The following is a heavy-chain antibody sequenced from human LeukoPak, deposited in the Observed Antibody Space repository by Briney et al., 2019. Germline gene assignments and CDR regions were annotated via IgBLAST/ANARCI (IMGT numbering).Heavy chain of an antibody. D-gene: IGHD3-16*01. Sequence: SETLSLTCTVSGYSISSGYYWGWIRQPPGKGLEWIGSIYRTGSTYYNPSLQSRVTIAVDTSKNQFSLKLTSVTAADTAVYYCARVGATYPHYYMDVWGKGTTVTVAS. CDR2: IYRTGST. CDR1: GYSISSGYY. J-gene: IGHJ6*03. CDR3: ARVGATYPHYYMDV. V-gene: IGHV4-38-2*02.